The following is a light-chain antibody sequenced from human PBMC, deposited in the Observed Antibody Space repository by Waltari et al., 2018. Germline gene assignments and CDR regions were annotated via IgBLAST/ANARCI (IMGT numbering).Light chain of an antibody. CDR3: QQYYSYLSIT. CDR1: QGISSY. V-gene: IGKV1-8*01. Sequence: AIRITQSPSSLSASTGDRVTITCRASQGISSYLAWYQQKPGKAPKLLIYAASTLQSGVPSRFSGSGSGTDFTLTISCLQSEDFATYYCQQYYSYLSITFGQGTRLEIK. J-gene: IGKJ5*01. CDR2: AAS.